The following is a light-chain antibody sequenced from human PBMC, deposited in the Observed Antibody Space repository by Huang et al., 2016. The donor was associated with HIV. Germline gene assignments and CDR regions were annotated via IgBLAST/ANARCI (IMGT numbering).Light chain of an antibody. V-gene: IGKV3-11*01. Sequence: ETVLTQSPATLSLSPGERAPLSCRASQSVNSNLAWYQQKPGQTPRLLIYDASNRATGLPGRFSGSGSGTDFTLTISSLEPEDCAVYYCQQRKYWPPITFGQGKRLEIK. CDR2: DAS. J-gene: IGKJ5*01. CDR3: QQRKYWPPIT. CDR1: QSVNSN.